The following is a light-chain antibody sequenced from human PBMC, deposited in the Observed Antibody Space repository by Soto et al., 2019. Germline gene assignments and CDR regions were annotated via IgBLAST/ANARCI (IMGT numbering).Light chain of an antibody. Sequence: QSVLTQPPSVSGAPGQRVTFSCTGSSSNIVAGYDVHWYQQLPGTAPKLLIYGNSNRPSGVPDRFSGSKSGTSASLAITGLQAEDEADYYCQSYDSSLTVVFGGGTKVTVL. V-gene: IGLV1-40*01. CDR2: GNS. CDR3: QSYDSSLTVV. CDR1: SSNIVAGYD. J-gene: IGLJ3*02.